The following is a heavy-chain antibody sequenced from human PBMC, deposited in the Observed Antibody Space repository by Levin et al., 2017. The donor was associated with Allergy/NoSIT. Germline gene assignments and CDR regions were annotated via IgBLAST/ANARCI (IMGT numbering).Heavy chain of an antibody. CDR1: GFTFNNYA. CDR2: IINSGVGT. Sequence: GGSLRLSCAASGFTFNNYAMSWVRQAPGKGLEWVSAIINSGVGTYYADSVKGRFTMSRDNSKNTMYLQMNSLRAEDTAVYFCAKDAIRGSDQPYYVDGWVQGALVTASS. J-gene: IGHJ4*02. V-gene: IGHV3-23*01. CDR3: AKDAIRGSDQPYYVDG. D-gene: IGHD6-19*01.